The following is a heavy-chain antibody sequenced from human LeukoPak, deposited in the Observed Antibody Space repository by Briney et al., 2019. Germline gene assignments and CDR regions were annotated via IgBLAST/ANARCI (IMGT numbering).Heavy chain of an antibody. V-gene: IGHV1-69*04. CDR1: GDTFSTYA. J-gene: IGHJ6*02. CDR3: ATVRYFDSNYGMDV. D-gene: IGHD3-9*01. Sequence: ASVKVSCKASGDTFSTYAINWVRQAPGQGLEWMGRITPMLNIANYAQKFQGRVTMTEDTSTDTAYMELSSLRSEDTAVYYCATVRYFDSNYGMDVWGQGTTVTVSS. CDR2: ITPMLNIA.